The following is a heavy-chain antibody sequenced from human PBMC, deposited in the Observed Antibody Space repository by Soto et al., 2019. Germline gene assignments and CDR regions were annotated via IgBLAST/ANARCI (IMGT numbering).Heavy chain of an antibody. Sequence: EVQLVESGGGLVKPGGSLRLSCAASGFTFSSYSMNWVRQAPGKGLEWVSSISSSSSYIYYADSVKGRFTISRDNAKNSLYLQMNSLRAEDTAVYYCARDEDTVTTFYSALDYYMDVWGKGTTVTVSS. CDR1: GFTFSSYS. CDR3: ARDEDTVTTFYSALDYYMDV. V-gene: IGHV3-21*01. D-gene: IGHD4-4*01. J-gene: IGHJ6*03. CDR2: ISSSSSYI.